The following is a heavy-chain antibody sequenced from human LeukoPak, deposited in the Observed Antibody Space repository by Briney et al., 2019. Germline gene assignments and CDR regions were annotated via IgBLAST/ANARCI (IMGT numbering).Heavy chain of an antibody. CDR3: VKGLVQTTMSYSVDY. Sequence: GGSLRLSCAASGFTFTNYAMHWVRQTPGKGLEWVALISSDGSKNIYADPVKGRFTVSRDNSKNTLYLQMNSLRAEDTAVYYCVKGLVQTTMSYSVDYWGQGALVTVSS. CDR1: GFTFTNYA. D-gene: IGHD1-1*01. J-gene: IGHJ4*02. CDR2: ISSDGSKN. V-gene: IGHV3-30*18.